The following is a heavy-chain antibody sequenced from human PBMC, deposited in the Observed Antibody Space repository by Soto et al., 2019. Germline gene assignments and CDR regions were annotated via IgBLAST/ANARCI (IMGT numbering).Heavy chain of an antibody. CDR3: ARDAAAAATSGMDV. V-gene: IGHV1-69*01. CDR1: GGTFSTYG. Sequence: QVQLVQSGAEVKKPGYSVKVSCKASGGTFSTYGINWVRQAPGKGLEWMGGIIPIFDTTNYAQKFQGKFTITADESTSTVYMELSSLRSEDTAVYYCARDAAAAATSGMDVWGQGTTVTVSS. D-gene: IGHD6-13*01. CDR2: IIPIFDTT. J-gene: IGHJ6*02.